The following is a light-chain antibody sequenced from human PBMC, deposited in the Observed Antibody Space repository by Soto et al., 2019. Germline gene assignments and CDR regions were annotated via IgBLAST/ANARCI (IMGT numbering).Light chain of an antibody. CDR2: DAS. Sequence: EIVLTQSPGTLSLSPGERATLSCRASQSVSSTYLAWYQQKPGQAPRLLIYDASTRAAGIPDRFSGSGSGTDFTLTISRLEAEDFAVYYCHQYASSPWMFGQGAKVEIK. CDR1: QSVSSTY. CDR3: HQYASSPWM. J-gene: IGKJ1*01. V-gene: IGKV3-20*01.